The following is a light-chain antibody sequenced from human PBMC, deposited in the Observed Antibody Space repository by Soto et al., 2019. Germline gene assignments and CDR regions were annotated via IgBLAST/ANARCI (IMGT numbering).Light chain of an antibody. CDR2: EVN. CDR1: SSDVGGYNY. Sequence: QSALTQPPSASGTPGQSVAISCTGTSSDVGGYNYVSWYQQHPGKAPKLMIYEVNKRPSGVPDRFSGSKSGNTASLTVSGLQAEDQADYYCSLSAGSSNVFGTGSKVAVL. V-gene: IGLV2-8*01. J-gene: IGLJ1*01. CDR3: SLSAGSSNV.